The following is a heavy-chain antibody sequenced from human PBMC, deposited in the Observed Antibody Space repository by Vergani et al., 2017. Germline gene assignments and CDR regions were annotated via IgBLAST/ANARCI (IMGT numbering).Heavy chain of an antibody. D-gene: IGHD1-26*01. V-gene: IGHV4-34*01. Sequence: QVQLQQWGAGLLKPSETLSLTCAVYGGSFSGYYWSWIRQPPGKGLEWIGEINHSGSTNYNPSLKSRVTISVDTSKNQFSLKLSSVTAADTAVYYCATLVGATTFPNYYFDYWGQGTLVTVSS. J-gene: IGHJ4*02. CDR2: INHSGST. CDR3: ATLVGATTFPNYYFDY. CDR1: GGSFSGYY.